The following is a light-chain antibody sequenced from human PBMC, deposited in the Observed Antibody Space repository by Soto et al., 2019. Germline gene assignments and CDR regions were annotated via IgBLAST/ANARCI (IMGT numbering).Light chain of an antibody. CDR1: QEISNY. CDR2: DAS. CDR3: QQYDHLPRT. Sequence: DIQMIQSTSFLSASVGDRVTITCQASQEISNYLNWYQQKPGKAPKLLIYDASNLERGVPSRFSGRGSGTDFTFTISSLQPEDFATYYCQQYDHLPRTFGRGTKVEIK. J-gene: IGKJ1*01. V-gene: IGKV1-33*01.